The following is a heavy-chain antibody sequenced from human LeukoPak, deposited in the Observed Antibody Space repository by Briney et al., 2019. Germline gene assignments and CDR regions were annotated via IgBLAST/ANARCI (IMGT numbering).Heavy chain of an antibody. CDR1: GVSISSSDYY. D-gene: IGHD3-9*01. V-gene: IGHV4-39*01. J-gene: IGHJ4*02. CDR3: ARHRDQTYYDILTGYSHFDY. Sequence: SETLSLTCSVSGVSISSSDYYWGWIRQPPGKGLEWIGSIYHSGSTYYYPSLESRVTISVDTSKNQFSLKLSSVTAADTAVYYCARHRDQTYYDILTGYSHFDYWGQGTLVTVSS. CDR2: IYHSGST.